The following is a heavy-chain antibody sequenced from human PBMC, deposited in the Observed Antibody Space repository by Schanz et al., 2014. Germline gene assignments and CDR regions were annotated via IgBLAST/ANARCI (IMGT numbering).Heavy chain of an antibody. CDR2: ISGSGGST. V-gene: IGHV3-23*04. CDR1: GFTLTSYA. D-gene: IGHD6-6*01. J-gene: IGHJ6*02. CDR3: AKNWKGHHITGRPGWSDGMDV. Sequence: EVQVVESGGGLVQPGGSLRLSCEASGFTLTSYALTWVRQAPGKGLEWVAGISGSGGSTDYADSVKGRFIIPRDNSKNTLYLQMNSLRVEDTAEYYCAKNWKGHHITGRPGWSDGMDVWGQGTTVTVSS.